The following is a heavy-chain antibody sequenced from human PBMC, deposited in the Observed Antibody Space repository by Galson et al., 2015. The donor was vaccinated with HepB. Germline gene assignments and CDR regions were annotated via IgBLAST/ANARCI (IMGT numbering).Heavy chain of an antibody. J-gene: IGHJ4*02. D-gene: IGHD2-15*01. CDR2: IWYDGSNK. V-gene: IGHV3-33*01. CDR3: ARAGYCSGGSCPDVFDY. Sequence: SLRLSCAASGFTFSSYGMHWVRQAPGKGLEWVAVIWYDGSNKYYADSVKGRFTISRDNSKNTLYLQMNSLRAEDTAVYYCARAGYCSGGSCPDVFDYWGQGTLVTVSS. CDR1: GFTFSSYG.